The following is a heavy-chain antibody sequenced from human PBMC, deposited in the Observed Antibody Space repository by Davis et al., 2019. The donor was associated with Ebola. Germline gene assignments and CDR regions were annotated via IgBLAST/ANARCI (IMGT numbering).Heavy chain of an antibody. Sequence: GESLKISCAASGFTFSLYAMNWVRQAPGKGLVWVSRINPDGSFTDYADSVKGRFSISRDSTSNTLYLQMNGLRAEDTAVYYCARSSYQPDYWGQGTLVTVSS. CDR1: GFTFSLYA. CDR2: INPDGSFT. J-gene: IGHJ4*02. D-gene: IGHD2-2*01. CDR3: ARSSYQPDY. V-gene: IGHV3-74*01.